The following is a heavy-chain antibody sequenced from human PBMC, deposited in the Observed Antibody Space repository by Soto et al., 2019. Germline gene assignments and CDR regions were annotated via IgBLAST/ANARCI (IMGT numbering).Heavy chain of an antibody. CDR1: GFTFSSYA. CDR2: ISGSGGST. Sequence: GSLRLSCAASGFTFSSYAMSWVRQAPGKGLEWVSAISGSGGSTYYADSVKGRFTISRDNSKNTLYLQMNSLRAEDTAVYYCAKAYYYYDSSGYNYFDYWGQGTLVTVSS. CDR3: AKAYYYYDSSGYNYFDY. J-gene: IGHJ4*02. V-gene: IGHV3-23*01. D-gene: IGHD3-22*01.